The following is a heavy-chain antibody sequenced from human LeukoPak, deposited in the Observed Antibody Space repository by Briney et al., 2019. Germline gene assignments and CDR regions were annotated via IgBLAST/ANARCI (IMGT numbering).Heavy chain of an antibody. Sequence: PSETLSLTCAVYGGSFSGYYWSWIRQPPGKGLEWIGEINHSGSTNYNPSLKSRVTISVDTSKNQFSLRLSSVTAADTAVYYCARINSSSWYRYYFDYWGQGTLVTVSS. J-gene: IGHJ4*02. CDR3: ARINSSSWYRYYFDY. CDR1: GGSFSGYY. V-gene: IGHV4-34*01. CDR2: INHSGST. D-gene: IGHD6-13*01.